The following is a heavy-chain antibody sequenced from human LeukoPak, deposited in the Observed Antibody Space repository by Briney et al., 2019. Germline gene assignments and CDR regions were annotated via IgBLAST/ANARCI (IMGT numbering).Heavy chain of an antibody. D-gene: IGHD3-9*01. J-gene: IGHJ5*02. V-gene: IGHV1-2*02. CDR2: INPNSGDT. CDR1: RYRFSGNY. CDR3: ARAREVTGLTP. Sequence: ASVKVSCKASRYRFSGNYIHWVRQAPGQGLEWMAWINPNSGDTNYAQMFQGRVTVTRDTSISTVYMELSRLRYDDTAIYYCARAREVTGLTPWGQGTLVTVSS.